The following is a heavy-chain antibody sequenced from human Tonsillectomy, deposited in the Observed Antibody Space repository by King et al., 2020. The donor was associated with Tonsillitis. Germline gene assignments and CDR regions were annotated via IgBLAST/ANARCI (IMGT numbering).Heavy chain of an antibody. CDR2: IKQDGSGK. CDR3: AKDSSGSLDY. Sequence: VQLVESGGALVQPGGSLRLSCAASGFTFGSYWMNWVRQAPGKGREWVANIKQDGSGKNYVDSVKGRFTISRDNAKNSLYLQMNSLRAEDTAIYYCAKDSSGSLDYWGQGTLVTVSS. J-gene: IGHJ4*02. CDR1: GFTFGSYW. D-gene: IGHD1-26*01. V-gene: IGHV3-7*01.